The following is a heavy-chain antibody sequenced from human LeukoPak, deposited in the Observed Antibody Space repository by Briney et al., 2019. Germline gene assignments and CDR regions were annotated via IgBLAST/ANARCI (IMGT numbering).Heavy chain of an antibody. CDR2: ISSSSSYI. J-gene: IGHJ6*02. CDR1: GFTFSSYS. V-gene: IGHV3-21*01. D-gene: IGHD2-2*01. Sequence: GGSLRLSCAASGFTFSSYSMNWVRQAPGKGLEWVSSISSSSSYIYYADSVKGRFTISRDNAKNSLYLQMNSLRAEDTAVYYCARDREGYCSSTSCYLTDGMDVWGQGTTVTVSS. CDR3: ARDREGYCSSTSCYLTDGMDV.